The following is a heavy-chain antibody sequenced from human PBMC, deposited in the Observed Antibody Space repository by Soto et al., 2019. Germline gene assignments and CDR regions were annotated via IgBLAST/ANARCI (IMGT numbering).Heavy chain of an antibody. CDR2: ISYDGSNK. CDR1: GFTFSSYA. D-gene: IGHD3-22*01. V-gene: IGHV3-30-3*01. CDR3: ARHYYDSAPDY. Sequence: QVQLVESGGGVVQPGRSLRLSCAASGFTFSSYAMHWVRQAPGKGLEWVAVISYDGSNKYYADSVKGRFTIYRDNSKNTLYLQMNSLRAEDTAVYYCARHYYDSAPDYWGQGTLVTVSS. J-gene: IGHJ4*02.